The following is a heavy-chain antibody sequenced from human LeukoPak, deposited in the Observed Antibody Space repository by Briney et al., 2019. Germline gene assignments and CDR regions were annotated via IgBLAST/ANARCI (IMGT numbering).Heavy chain of an antibody. CDR2: MNPNSGNT. Sequence: ASVKVSCKASGYTFTSYDINWVRQATGQGLEWMGWMNPNSGNTGYAQKLQGRVTVTTDTSTSTAYMELRSLRSDDTAVYYCATNILVRDIINWFDPWGQGTLVTVSS. V-gene: IGHV1-8*02. CDR3: ATNILVRDIINWFDP. D-gene: IGHD3-10*01. J-gene: IGHJ5*02. CDR1: GYTFTSYD.